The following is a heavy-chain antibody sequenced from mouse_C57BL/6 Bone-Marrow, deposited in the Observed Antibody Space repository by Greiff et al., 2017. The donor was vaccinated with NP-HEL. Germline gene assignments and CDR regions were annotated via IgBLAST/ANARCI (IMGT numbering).Heavy chain of an antibody. D-gene: IGHD1-1*01. CDR1: GFSLTSYG. CDR3: AILYYGSPYAMDY. J-gene: IGHJ4*01. Sequence: VQLMESGPGLVAPSQSLSITCTVSGFSLTSYGVDWVRQSPGKGLEWLGVIWGVGSTNYNSALKSRLSISKDNSKSQVFLKMNSLQTDDTAMYYCAILYYGSPYAMDYWGQGTSVTVSS. CDR2: IWGVGST. V-gene: IGHV2-6*01.